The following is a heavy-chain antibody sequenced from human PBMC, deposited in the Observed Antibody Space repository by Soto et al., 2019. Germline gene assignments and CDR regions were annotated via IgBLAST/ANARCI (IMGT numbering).Heavy chain of an antibody. V-gene: IGHV3-30*03. D-gene: IGHD3-3*01. Sequence: QVHLVESGGGVVQPGGPLRLSCAASGFTINRNDMYWVRQAPGKGLEWVAVMSFDGNHQHYADSVKGRFTISRDNSKNTLSLEMNSLRRDDTAVYYCASCERFPRVGVDYYALDVWGQGTTVIVSS. CDR3: ASCERFPRVGVDYYALDV. CDR2: MSFDGNHQ. J-gene: IGHJ6*02. CDR1: GFTINRND.